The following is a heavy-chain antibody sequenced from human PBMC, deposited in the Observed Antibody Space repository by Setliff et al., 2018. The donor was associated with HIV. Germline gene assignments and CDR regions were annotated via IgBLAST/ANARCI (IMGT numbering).Heavy chain of an antibody. V-gene: IGHV3-30*02. CDR2: IWNDGSSK. D-gene: IGHD1-26*01. Sequence: GGSLRLSCVASGFTFRNYGMHWVRQAPGKGLEWVALIWNDGSSKFYGDSVKGRFTISRDNSKNTLYLQMNSLRPEDTAMYYCARDPLVGAPDYFDYWGQGTLITVSS. J-gene: IGHJ4*02. CDR1: GFTFRNYG. CDR3: ARDPLVGAPDYFDY.